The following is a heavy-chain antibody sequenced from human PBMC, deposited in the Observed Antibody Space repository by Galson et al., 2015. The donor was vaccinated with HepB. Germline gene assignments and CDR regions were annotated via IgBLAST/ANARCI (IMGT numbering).Heavy chain of an antibody. D-gene: IGHD2-15*01. V-gene: IGHV1-46*01. CDR2: INPSGGST. CDR3: ARSSDCSGGTCYIIDF. CDR1: GYTFTRYY. Sequence: SVKVSCKASGYTFTRYYMQWVRQAPGQGLEWMGIINPSGGSTNYAQKFQGRVTMTRDTSTSTVYMELSSLRSEDTAVYYCARSSDCSGGTCYIIDFWGQGTLVTVSS. J-gene: IGHJ4*02.